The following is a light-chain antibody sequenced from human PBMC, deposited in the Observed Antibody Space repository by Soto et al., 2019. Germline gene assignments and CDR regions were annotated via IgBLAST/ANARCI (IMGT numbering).Light chain of an antibody. J-gene: IGKJ2*01. Sequence: EIVLTQSPATLSLSPGERATLSCRASQSVSSYLAWYQQKPGQAPRLLIYGASNRATGIPARFSGSGSGTDFALTITSLEPEDFAVYYCQQRGNWPLYTFGQGNKFEIK. V-gene: IGKV3-11*01. CDR1: QSVSSY. CDR3: QQRGNWPLYT. CDR2: GAS.